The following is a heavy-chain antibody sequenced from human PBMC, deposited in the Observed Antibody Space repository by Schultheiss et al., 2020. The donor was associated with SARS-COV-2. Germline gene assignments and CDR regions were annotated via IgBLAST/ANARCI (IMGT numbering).Heavy chain of an antibody. V-gene: IGHV3-11*01. CDR3: AKSMGPGCFSSGGSCFGSLGDY. CDR2: ISSSGSTI. CDR1: GFTVSSNY. D-gene: IGHD2-15*01. Sequence: GGSLRLSCAASGFTVSSNYMSWVRQAPGKGLEWVSYISSSGSTIHYADSVKGRFTISRDNAKNSLYLQMNSLRAEDTALYYCAKSMGPGCFSSGGSCFGSLGDYWGQGTLVTVSS. J-gene: IGHJ4*02.